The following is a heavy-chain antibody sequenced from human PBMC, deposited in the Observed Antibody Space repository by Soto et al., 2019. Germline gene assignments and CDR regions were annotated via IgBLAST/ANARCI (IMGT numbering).Heavy chain of an antibody. Sequence: GGSLRLSCSASGFTFGGYPMFWVRQAPGKGLEYVAAISSDGSKTYYTDSVKGRFTVSRDNSRDTLYLQMSSLRTEDTAVYYCAAPYTSGWYDVAYWGQGTLVTVSS. CDR3: AAPYTSGWYDVAY. CDR2: ISSDGSKT. V-gene: IGHV3-64D*08. CDR1: GFTFGGYP. D-gene: IGHD6-19*01. J-gene: IGHJ4*02.